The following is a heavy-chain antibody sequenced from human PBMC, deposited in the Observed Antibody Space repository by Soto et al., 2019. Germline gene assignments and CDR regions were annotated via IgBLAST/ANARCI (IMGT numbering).Heavy chain of an antibody. V-gene: IGHV4-39*01. CDR1: GGSISSSSYY. CDR3: ASLIQFGGVIGVNFDY. CDR2: IYYSGST. D-gene: IGHD3-16*02. Sequence: QLQLQESGPGLVKPSETLSLTCTVSGGSISSSSYYWGWIRQPPGKGLEWIGSIYYSGSTYYNPSLKSRVTISVDTSKHQFSLKLSSVTAADTAVYYCASLIQFGGVIGVNFDYWGQGTLVTVSS. J-gene: IGHJ4*02.